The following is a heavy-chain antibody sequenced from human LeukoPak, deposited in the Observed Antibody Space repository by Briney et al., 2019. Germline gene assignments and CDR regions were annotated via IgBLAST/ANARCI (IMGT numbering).Heavy chain of an antibody. CDR3: ARNGYYYDDHYLVY. D-gene: IGHD3-22*01. V-gene: IGHV3-33*01. Sequence: PGGSLRLSCAASGFTFSSYGVHWVRQAPGKGLEWVAVIWYDGSNKYYADSVKGRFTISRDNSQNTLYLQMNSLRAENTAVYYSARNGYYYDDHYLVYWGQGTLVTVSS. CDR2: IWYDGSNK. CDR1: GFTFSSYG. J-gene: IGHJ4*02.